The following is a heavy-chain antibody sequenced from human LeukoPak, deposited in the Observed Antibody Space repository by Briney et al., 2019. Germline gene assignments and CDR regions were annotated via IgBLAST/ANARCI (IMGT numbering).Heavy chain of an antibody. Sequence: GGSLRLSCAASGITFTGYDMSWVRQAPGKGLEWVSAYSGSGATTWYADSVKGRFTISSDNSKNTLYLQMNRLRVEDTAVYYCAKVSWTTTTRDYWGQGTLVTVSA. CDR2: YSGSGATT. CDR3: AKVSWTTTTRDY. CDR1: GITFTGYD. J-gene: IGHJ4*02. D-gene: IGHD1-14*01. V-gene: IGHV3-23*01.